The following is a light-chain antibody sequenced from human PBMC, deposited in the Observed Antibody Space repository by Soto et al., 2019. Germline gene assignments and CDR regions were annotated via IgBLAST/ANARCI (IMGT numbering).Light chain of an antibody. J-gene: IGKJ1*01. V-gene: IGKV1-5*01. CDR2: DAS. CDR1: QYITTW. CDR3: QQYNSYSWT. Sequence: DIQMTQSPSTLSASVGDRVTISCRASQYITTWLAWYQQKPGEAPKLLIYDASSLESGVPSRFSGSGSGTEFTLIITSLQPDDFATYYCQQYNSYSWTFGQGTKVDIK.